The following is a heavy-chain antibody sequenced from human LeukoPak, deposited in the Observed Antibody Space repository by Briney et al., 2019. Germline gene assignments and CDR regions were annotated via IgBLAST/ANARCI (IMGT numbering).Heavy chain of an antibody. D-gene: IGHD3-10*01. V-gene: IGHV1-2*02. CDR2: INPNSGVT. Sequence: ASVKVSCKASGYTFSGYYMNWLRQAPGQGPEWMGWINPNSGVTNYAQNFQGRVTMTRDTSISTAYMELSRLTSDDTAVYYCARNYYGSGSDGMDVWGQGTTVTVSS. J-gene: IGHJ6*02. CDR1: GYTFSGYY. CDR3: ARNYYGSGSDGMDV.